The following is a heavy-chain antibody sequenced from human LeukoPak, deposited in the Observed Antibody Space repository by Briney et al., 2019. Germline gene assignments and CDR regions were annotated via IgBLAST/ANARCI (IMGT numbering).Heavy chain of an antibody. Sequence: ASVKVSCEASGYTFTGYYMHWVRQPPGQGLEWMGWINPNSGGINYAQKFQGRVIMTRDTSISTAYMELSRLRSEDTAVYYCARDNDSRDPPHFDYWGQGTLVTVSS. V-gene: IGHV1-2*02. CDR2: INPNSGGI. J-gene: IGHJ4*02. CDR3: ARDNDSRDPPHFDY. CDR1: GYTFTGYY. D-gene: IGHD3-16*01.